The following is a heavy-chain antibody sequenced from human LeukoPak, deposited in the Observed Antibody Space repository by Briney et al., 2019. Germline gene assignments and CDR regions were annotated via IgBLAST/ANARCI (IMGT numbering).Heavy chain of an antibody. V-gene: IGHV4-38-2*01. Sequence: SETLSLTCGVSGYSISSGYYWGWIRQSPGKGLEWIGNIYRSGSTYYNPSLKSRVTISVGTSKIQFSLRLTSVTAADTAVYYCARRDRWFDPWGQGTLVTVSS. CDR3: ARRDRWFDP. CDR1: GYSISSGYY. J-gene: IGHJ5*02. CDR2: IYRSGST.